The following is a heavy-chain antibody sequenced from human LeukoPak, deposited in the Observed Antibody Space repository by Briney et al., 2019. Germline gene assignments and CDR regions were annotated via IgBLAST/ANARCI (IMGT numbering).Heavy chain of an antibody. CDR1: GYSISSGYY. D-gene: IGHD6-19*01. CDR2: ISNSGDT. CDR3: ARAPGSGWSD. V-gene: IGHV4-38-2*01. Sequence: SDTLSLSCAVSGYSISSGYYWGWIRQPPGEGLEWIGAISNSGDTYYKPSLKGRLIISLDTFKNHFSLSLISLTAADTAVYYCARAPGSGWSDWGRGTLVTVSS. J-gene: IGHJ4*02.